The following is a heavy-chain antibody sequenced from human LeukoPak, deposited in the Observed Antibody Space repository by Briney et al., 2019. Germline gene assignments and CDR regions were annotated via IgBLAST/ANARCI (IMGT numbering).Heavy chain of an antibody. D-gene: IGHD3-22*01. Sequence: SVKVSCKASGGTFSSYAISWVRQAPGQGLEWMGRIIPFLGIANYAQKFQGRVTITADKSTSTAYMEMSSLRSEDTAVYYCARESITMIVVVPFDAFDIWGQGTMVTVSS. CDR2: IIPFLGIA. CDR1: GGTFSSYA. J-gene: IGHJ3*02. V-gene: IGHV1-69*04. CDR3: ARESITMIVVVPFDAFDI.